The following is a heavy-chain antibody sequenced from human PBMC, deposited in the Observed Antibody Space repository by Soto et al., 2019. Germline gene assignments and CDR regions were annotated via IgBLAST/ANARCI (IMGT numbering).Heavy chain of an antibody. Sequence: QVQLVQSGAEEKKPGASVKVSCKASGYTFTSYAMHWVRQAPGQRLEWMGWINAGNGNTKYSQKFQGRVTITRDTSASTAYMELSSLRSEDTAVSYCARGSGYSYWDDYWGQGTLVTVSS. J-gene: IGHJ4*02. CDR1: GYTFTSYA. V-gene: IGHV1-3*05. CDR3: ARGSGYSYWDDY. CDR2: INAGNGNT. D-gene: IGHD3-22*01.